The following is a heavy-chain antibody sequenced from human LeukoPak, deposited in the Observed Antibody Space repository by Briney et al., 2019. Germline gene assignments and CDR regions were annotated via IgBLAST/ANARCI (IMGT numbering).Heavy chain of an antibody. CDR3: AGEAVAPSGIAVAGTSFHFDY. CDR2: ICYDGSNK. V-gene: IGHV3-33*01. Sequence: GGSLRLSCAASGFTFSSYGMHWVRQAPGKGLEWVAFICYDGSNKYYADSVKGRFTISRDNSKNTLYLQMNSLRAEDRAVYYCAGEAVAPSGIAVAGTSFHFDYWGQGTLVTVSS. D-gene: IGHD6-13*01. CDR1: GFTFSSYG. J-gene: IGHJ4*02.